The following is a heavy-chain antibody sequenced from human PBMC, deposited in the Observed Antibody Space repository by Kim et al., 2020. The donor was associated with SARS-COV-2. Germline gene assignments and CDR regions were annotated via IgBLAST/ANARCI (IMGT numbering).Heavy chain of an antibody. CDR2: INAGNGNT. CDR1: GYTFTSYA. CDR3: ARDPSRGGIAAAARYYYYYYGMDV. V-gene: IGHV1-3*01. J-gene: IGHJ6*02. Sequence: ASVKVSCKASGYTFTSYAMHWVRQAPGQRLEWMGWINAGNGNTKYSQKFQGRVTITRDTSASTAYMELSSLRSEDTAVYYCARDPSRGGIAAAARYYYYYYGMDVWGQGTTVTVSS. D-gene: IGHD6-13*01.